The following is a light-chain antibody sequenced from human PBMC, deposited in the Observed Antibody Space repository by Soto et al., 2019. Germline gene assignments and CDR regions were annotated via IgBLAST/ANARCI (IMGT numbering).Light chain of an antibody. Sequence: DIQLTQSPSTLSAYVGDRVTITCRASQSISSWLAWYQQKPGRAPKLLIYDASILQSGVPSRFTGSGSGTEFTLTISSLQPDDFATYYCQHYNTYSWTFGQGTKVDIK. J-gene: IGKJ1*01. CDR2: DAS. CDR3: QHYNTYSWT. CDR1: QSISSW. V-gene: IGKV1-5*01.